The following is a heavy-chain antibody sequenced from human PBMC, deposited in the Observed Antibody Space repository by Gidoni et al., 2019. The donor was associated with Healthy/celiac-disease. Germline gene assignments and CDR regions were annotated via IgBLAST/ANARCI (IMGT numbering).Heavy chain of an antibody. Sequence: EVQLVESGGGLVQPGGSMRLSCAASGFTFSSYEMNWVRQAPGKGLEWVSYISSSGSTIYYADSVKGRFTISRDNAKNSLYLQMNSLRAEDTAVYYCARGPNEYSSSSPPGDYWGQGTLVTVSS. J-gene: IGHJ4*02. V-gene: IGHV3-48*03. CDR1: GFTFSSYE. CDR3: ARGPNEYSSSSPPGDY. D-gene: IGHD6-6*01. CDR2: ISSSGSTI.